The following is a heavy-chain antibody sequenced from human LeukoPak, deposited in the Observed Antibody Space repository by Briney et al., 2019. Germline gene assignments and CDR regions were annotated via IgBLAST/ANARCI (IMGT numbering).Heavy chain of an antibody. J-gene: IGHJ3*02. CDR3: ARDYEGGGSVSYYAFDI. V-gene: IGHV3-21*01. CDR2: ISRSSSYI. D-gene: IGHD3-10*01. CDR1: GFTFSNYS. Sequence: GGSLRLSCAASGFTFSNYSMNWVRQAPGKGLEWVSSISRSSSYIYYADSVKGRFTISRDNAQNSLYLQMNSLRAEDTAVYYCARDYEGGGSVSYYAFDIWGQGTMVTVSS.